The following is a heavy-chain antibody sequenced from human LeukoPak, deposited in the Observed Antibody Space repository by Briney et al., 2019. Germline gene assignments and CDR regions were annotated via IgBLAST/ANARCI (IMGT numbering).Heavy chain of an antibody. CDR3: ARVDSSNWYEYRGYFDY. D-gene: IGHD6-13*01. V-gene: IGHV4-59*01. CDR1: GGSISSYY. J-gene: IGHJ4*02. Sequence: SETLSLTCTVSGGSISSYYWSWIRQPPGKGLEWIGYIYYRGSTNYNPSLKSRVTISVDTSKNQFSLKLSSVTAADTAVYYCARVDSSNWYEYRGYFDYWGQGTLVTVSS. CDR2: IYYRGST.